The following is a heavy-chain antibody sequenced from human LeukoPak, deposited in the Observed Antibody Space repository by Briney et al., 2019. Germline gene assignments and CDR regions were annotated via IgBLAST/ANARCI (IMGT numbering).Heavy chain of an antibody. CDR3: ARSPVEMATIDL. Sequence: GRSLRLSCAASGFTFSRYAMHWVRQAPGKGLEWVAVISYDGSNKYYADSVKGRFTISRDNSKNTLYLQMNSLRAEDTAVYYCARSPVEMATIDLWGQRTLVTVSS. D-gene: IGHD5-24*01. CDR1: GFTFSRYA. J-gene: IGHJ4*02. V-gene: IGHV3-30-3*01. CDR2: ISYDGSNK.